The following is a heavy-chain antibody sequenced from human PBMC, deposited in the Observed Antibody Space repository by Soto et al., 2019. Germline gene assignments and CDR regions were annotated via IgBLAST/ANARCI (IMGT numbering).Heavy chain of an antibody. CDR2: ISGSGGST. Sequence: GGSLRLSCAASGFTFSSYAMSWVRQAPGKGLEWVSVISGSGGSTYYADSVKGRFTISRDNSKNTLNLQMNSLRAEDTAVYYCAKRLVFLFKRRPPRSTLFPSPTPFDL. CDR3: AKRLVFLFKRRPPRSTLFPSPTPFDL. J-gene: IGHJ2*01. CDR1: GFTFSSYA. V-gene: IGHV3-23*01. D-gene: IGHD3-10*01.